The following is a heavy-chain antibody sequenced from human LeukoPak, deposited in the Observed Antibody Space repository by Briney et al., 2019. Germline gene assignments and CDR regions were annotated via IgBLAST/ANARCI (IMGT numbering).Heavy chain of an antibody. D-gene: IGHD2-15*01. Sequence: SETLSLTCTVSGGPISSSSYYWGWIRQPPGKGLEWIGSIYYSGSTYYNPSLKSRVTISVDTSKNQFSLKLSSVTAADTAVYYCARHRCSGGSCYPMNWFDPWGQGTLVTVSS. J-gene: IGHJ5*02. CDR1: GGPISSSSYY. CDR2: IYYSGST. V-gene: IGHV4-39*01. CDR3: ARHRCSGGSCYPMNWFDP.